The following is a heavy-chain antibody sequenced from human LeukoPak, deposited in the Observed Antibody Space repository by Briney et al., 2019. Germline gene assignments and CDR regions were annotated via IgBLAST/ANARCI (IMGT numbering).Heavy chain of an antibody. CDR2: ISGSGGST. D-gene: IGHD3-22*01. V-gene: IGHV3-23*01. CDR1: GFTFSSYA. Sequence: GGSLRLSCAASGFTFSSYAMSWVRHAPGKGLEWVLTISGSGGSTYYADSVKARFTISRDNSKNTLYLQMNSLRAEDTAVYYCTKDPRDDSSGYYYFGYFDYWGQGTLVTVSS. J-gene: IGHJ4*02. CDR3: TKDPRDDSSGYYYFGYFDY.